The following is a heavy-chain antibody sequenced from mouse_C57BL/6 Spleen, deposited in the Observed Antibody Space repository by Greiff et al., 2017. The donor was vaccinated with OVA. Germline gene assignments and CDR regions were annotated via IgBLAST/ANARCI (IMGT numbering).Heavy chain of an antibody. CDR2: IDPSDSYT. V-gene: IGHV1-69*01. CDR1: GYTFTSYW. CDR3: ARRVYYDYDRYFDV. D-gene: IGHD2-4*01. Sequence: VQLQQPGAELVMPGASVKLSCKASGYTFTSYWMHWVKQRPGQGLEWIGEIDPSDSYTNYNQKFKGKSTLTVDKSSSTAYMQLSSLTSEDSAVYYCARRVYYDYDRYFDVWGTGTTVTVSS. J-gene: IGHJ1*03.